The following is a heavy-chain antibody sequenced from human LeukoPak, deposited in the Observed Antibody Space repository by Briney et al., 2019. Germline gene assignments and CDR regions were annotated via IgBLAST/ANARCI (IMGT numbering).Heavy chain of an antibody. D-gene: IGHD3-22*01. Sequence: PGGSLRLSCAASGLTFSNAWMSWVRQAPGKGLEWVGRIKRKSDGGTTDYAAPVKGRFTISRDDSKNTLYLQMNSLKSEDTAVYYCTTELDIRPNHYWGQGTLVTVSS. CDR3: TTELDIRPNHY. CDR1: GLTFSNAW. V-gene: IGHV3-15*01. J-gene: IGHJ4*02. CDR2: IKRKSDGGTT.